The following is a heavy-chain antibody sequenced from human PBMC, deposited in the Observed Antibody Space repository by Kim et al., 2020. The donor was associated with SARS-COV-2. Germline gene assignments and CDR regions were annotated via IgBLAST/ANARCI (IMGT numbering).Heavy chain of an antibody. Sequence: GGSLRLSCAASGFTFSNYAMTWVRQAPGKGLEWVSAISGSGGSTSYADSAKGRFTISRDNYKNKMNPQMNSKRAETTAVYYCEKDPYYDFWTGYYFDYWG. D-gene: IGHD3-3*01. V-gene: IGHV3-23*01. CDR1: GFTFSNYA. CDR3: EKDPYYDFWTGYYFDY. CDR2: ISGSGGST. J-gene: IGHJ4*01.